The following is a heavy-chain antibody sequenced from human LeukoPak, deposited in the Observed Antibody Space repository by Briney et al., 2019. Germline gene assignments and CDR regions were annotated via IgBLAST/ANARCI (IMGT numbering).Heavy chain of an antibody. J-gene: IGHJ4*02. CDR2: INPNSGGT. Sequence: ASVKVSYKASGYTFTGYYMHWVRQAPGQGLEWMGWINPNSGGTNYAQKFQGRVTMTRDTSISTAYMELSRLRSDDTAVYYCARALGDDILTGYPDYWGQGTLVTVSS. D-gene: IGHD3-9*01. CDR3: ARALGDDILTGYPDY. V-gene: IGHV1-2*02. CDR1: GYTFTGYY.